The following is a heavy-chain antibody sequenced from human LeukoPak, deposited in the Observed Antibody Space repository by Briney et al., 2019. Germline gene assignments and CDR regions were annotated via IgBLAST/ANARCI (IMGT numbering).Heavy chain of an antibody. Sequence: PSETLSLTCAVYGGSFSGYYWSWIRQPPGKGLEWIGEINRSGSTNYNPSLKSRVTISVDTSKNQFSLKLSSVTAADTAVYYCARGHPDTVVVPAATGGPRFLEWWGNWFDPWGQGTLVTVSS. V-gene: IGHV4-34*01. J-gene: IGHJ5*02. CDR2: INRSGST. CDR1: GGSFSGYY. CDR3: ARGHPDTVVVPAATGGPRFLEWWGNWFDP. D-gene: IGHD2-2*01.